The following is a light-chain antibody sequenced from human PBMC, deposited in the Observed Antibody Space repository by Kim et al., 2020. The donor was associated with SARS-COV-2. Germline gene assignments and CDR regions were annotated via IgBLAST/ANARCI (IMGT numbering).Light chain of an antibody. CDR3: QQYNSWPT. Sequence: IVMTQSPATLSVSPGERATLSCRASQSVSSNLAWYQQKPGQAPRLLIYGAFTRATDIPARFSGSGSGTEFTLTISSLQSEDFAVYYCQQYNSWPTFGQGTKVEIK. J-gene: IGKJ1*01. CDR2: GAF. CDR1: QSVSSN. V-gene: IGKV3-15*01.